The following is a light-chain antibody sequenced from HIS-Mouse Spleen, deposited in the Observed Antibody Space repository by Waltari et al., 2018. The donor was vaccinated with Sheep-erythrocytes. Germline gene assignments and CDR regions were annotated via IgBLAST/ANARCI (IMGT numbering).Light chain of an antibody. J-gene: IGLJ3*02. Sequence: QAVLTQPSSLSASPGASASLTCTLRSGINVWTYRIYWYPQKPGSPPQYLRRYKSDSDKQQGSGVPSRFSGSKDASANAGILLISGLQSEDEADYYCMIWHSSAWVSGGGTKLTVL. CDR2: YKSDSDK. CDR1: SGINVWTYR. CDR3: MIWHSSAWV. V-gene: IGLV5-45*03.